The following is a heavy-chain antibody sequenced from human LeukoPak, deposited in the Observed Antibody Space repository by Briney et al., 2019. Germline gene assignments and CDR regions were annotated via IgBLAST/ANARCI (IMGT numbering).Heavy chain of an antibody. V-gene: IGHV1-24*01. CDR1: GYNFTDFS. J-gene: IGHJ1*01. D-gene: IGHD3-9*01. Sequence: ASVKVSCKISGYNFTDFSIHWVRQAPGKGLEWMGCFDPEDDERVYAQRFQGRLTMTEDTATGTAYMELTNLGFEDTAMYYCATEHVHPTLIGDPINWGQGTLVTVSS. CDR3: ATEHVHPTLIGDPIN. CDR2: FDPEDDER.